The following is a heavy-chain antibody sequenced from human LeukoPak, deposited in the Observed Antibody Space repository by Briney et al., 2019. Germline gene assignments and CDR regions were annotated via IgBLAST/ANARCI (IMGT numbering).Heavy chain of an antibody. Sequence: PGGSLRLSCAASAFSFSDYNMNWVRQAPGKGLEWVSAISGSGGSTYYADSVKGRFTISRDDSKNTLYLQMNSLRAEDTAVYYCAKRYFDWLSDFDYWGQGTLVTVSS. J-gene: IGHJ4*02. V-gene: IGHV3-23*01. CDR2: ISGSGGST. D-gene: IGHD3-9*01. CDR1: AFSFSDYN. CDR3: AKRYFDWLSDFDY.